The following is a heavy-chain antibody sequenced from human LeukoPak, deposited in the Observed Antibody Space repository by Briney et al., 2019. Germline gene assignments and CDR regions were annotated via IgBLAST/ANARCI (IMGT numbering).Heavy chain of an antibody. D-gene: IGHD2-15*01. CDR2: IYYSGST. Sequence: KPSETLSLTCTVSGGSISSYYWSWIRQPPGKGLEWIGYIYYSGSTNYNPSLKSRVTISVDTSKNQFSLKLSSVTAADTAVYYCARARGGAVVEKFAFDIWGQGTMVTVSS. CDR3: ARARGGAVVEKFAFDI. CDR1: GGSISSYY. V-gene: IGHV4-59*08. J-gene: IGHJ3*02.